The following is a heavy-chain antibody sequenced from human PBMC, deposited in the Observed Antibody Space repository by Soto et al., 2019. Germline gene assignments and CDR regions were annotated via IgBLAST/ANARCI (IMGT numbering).Heavy chain of an antibody. CDR3: GRESGETWDYEAS. Sequence: QVQLQESGPGLVRPSETLSLTCTVSGGSISSYRRSWIRQPAGKGLEWIGRLNTYGNTHYNPSLKSRVTVSVDTSRNQFFLTLRSVTAADSAVYHCGRESGETWDYEASWGQGTPVTVSS. J-gene: IGHJ5*02. V-gene: IGHV4-4*07. CDR1: GGSISSYR. CDR2: LNTYGNT. D-gene: IGHD1-7*01.